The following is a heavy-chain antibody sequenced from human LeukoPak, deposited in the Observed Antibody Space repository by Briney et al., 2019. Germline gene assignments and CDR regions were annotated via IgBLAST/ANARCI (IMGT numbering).Heavy chain of an antibody. V-gene: IGHV3-74*01. J-gene: IGHJ4*02. Sequence: GGSLRVSCAASGFTFSSYLMHWVRQAPGKGLVWVSRINSDGSTTNYADSVKGRFTISRNNAKNTLYLQMNSLRAEDTAVYYCARGRYFDWLGQGTLVTVSS. CDR2: INSDGSTT. D-gene: IGHD3-9*01. CDR1: GFTFSSYL. CDR3: ARGRYFDW.